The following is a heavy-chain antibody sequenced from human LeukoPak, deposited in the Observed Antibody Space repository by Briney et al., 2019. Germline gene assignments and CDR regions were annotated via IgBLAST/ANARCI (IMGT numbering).Heavy chain of an antibody. CDR2: INPNSGGT. CDR1: GYTFTGYY. D-gene: IGHD6-19*01. V-gene: IGHV1-2*02. Sequence: ASVKVSCKASGYTFTGYYMHWVRQAPGQGLEWMGWINPNSGGTNYAQKFQGRVTMTRDTSISTAYMELSRLRSDDTAVYYCARPGIAVAGTMYNWFDPWGQGTLVTVSS. J-gene: IGHJ5*02. CDR3: ARPGIAVAGTMYNWFDP.